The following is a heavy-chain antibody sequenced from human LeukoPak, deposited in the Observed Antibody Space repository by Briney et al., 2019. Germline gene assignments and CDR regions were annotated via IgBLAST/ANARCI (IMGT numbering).Heavy chain of an antibody. J-gene: IGHJ6*02. Sequence: ASVKVSCKVSGYTLTELSMHWVRQAPGKGLEWMGGFDPEDGETIYAQKFQGRVTMTEDTSTDTAYMELRSLRSDDTAVYYCARTEWTTVTSVDVWGQGTTVTVSS. CDR2: FDPEDGET. V-gene: IGHV1-24*01. CDR3: ARTEWTTVTSVDV. D-gene: IGHD4-17*01. CDR1: GYTLTELS.